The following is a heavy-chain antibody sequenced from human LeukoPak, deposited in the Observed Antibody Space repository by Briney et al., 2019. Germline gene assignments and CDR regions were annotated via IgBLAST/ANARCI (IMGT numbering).Heavy chain of an antibody. CDR2: IIGSSGST. V-gene: IGHV3-23*01. CDR3: AKGAYDYIEIAYFGY. J-gene: IGHJ4*02. Sequence: GGSLRLSCVASGFSLNNYAMNWVRQAPGKGLEWVSPIIGSSGSTFYADSVKGRFTISRDKSKNTLYLQMNSLRAEDTAVYYCAKGAYDYIEIAYFGYWGQGSLVTVSS. D-gene: IGHD5-12*01. CDR1: GFSLNNYA.